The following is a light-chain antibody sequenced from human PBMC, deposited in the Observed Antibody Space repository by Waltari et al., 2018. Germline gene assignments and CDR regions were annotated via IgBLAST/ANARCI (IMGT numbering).Light chain of an antibody. CDR3: GTWDSSLSAGGL. CDR1: PSNIGSNY. Sequence: QSVLTQPPSVSAAPGQTVTISCSGSPSNIGSNYVPWYQQLPGTAPKLLIYDKNKRPPGSPDRFSGSKSATSATLVITGLQTGDEADYYCGTWDSSLSAGGLFGGGTKLTVL. V-gene: IGLV1-51*01. J-gene: IGLJ3*02. CDR2: DKN.